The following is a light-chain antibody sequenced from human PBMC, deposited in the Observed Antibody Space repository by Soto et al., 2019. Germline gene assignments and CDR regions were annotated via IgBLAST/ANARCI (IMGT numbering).Light chain of an antibody. CDR2: GAS. J-gene: IGKJ1*01. Sequence: EIVLTQSPGTLSLSPGERATLSCRASQSVSSSYLAWYQQKPGQAPRLLIYGASSRATGIPDRFSGSGSGTYFTLTISSLEPEDFAVYYCQQYGSSPRTLGQGTKVEIK. V-gene: IGKV3-20*01. CDR3: QQYGSSPRT. CDR1: QSVSSSY.